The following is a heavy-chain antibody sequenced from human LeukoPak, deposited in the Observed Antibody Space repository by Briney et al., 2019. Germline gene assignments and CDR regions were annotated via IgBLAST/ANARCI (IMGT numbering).Heavy chain of an antibody. CDR3: ARRGRYSSGWYRGWFDP. V-gene: IGHV4-34*01. J-gene: IGHJ5*02. Sequence: PSETLSLTCAVSGGSIRSYYWSWIRQPPGKGLEWIGEINHSGSTNYNPSLKSRVTISVDTSKNQFSLKLSSVTAADTAVYYCARRGRYSSGWYRGWFDPWGQGTLVTVSS. CDR2: INHSGST. CDR1: GGSIRSYY. D-gene: IGHD6-19*01.